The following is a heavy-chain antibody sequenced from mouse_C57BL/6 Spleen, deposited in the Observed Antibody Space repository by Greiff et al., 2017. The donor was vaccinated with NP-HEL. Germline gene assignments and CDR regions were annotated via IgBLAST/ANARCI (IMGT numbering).Heavy chain of an antibody. CDR2: NYPRSGNT. J-gene: IGHJ2*01. CDR3: AREESLDY. V-gene: IGHV1-81*01. Sequence: VQLQQSGAELARPGASVKLSCKASGYTFTSYGISWVKQRTGQGLEGIGENYPRSGNTYYNEKFKGKATLTADKSSSTAYIELRSLTSEDSAVYFCAREESLDYWGQGTTLTVSS. CDR1: GYTFTSYG.